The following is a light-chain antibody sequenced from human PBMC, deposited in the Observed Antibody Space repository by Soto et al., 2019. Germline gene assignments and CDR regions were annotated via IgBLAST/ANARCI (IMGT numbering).Light chain of an antibody. V-gene: IGKV1-5*03. CDR3: KESNSFLWT. CDR2: KAS. J-gene: IGKJ1*01. Sequence: IQMTQSPSTVSASVGDRVTITFRASQSISNWLAWYQQKPGKAPKLLIYKASSLESGVPSRFSGSGSGTEFTLTISCLHPDDCAAYYCKESNSFLWTFGQGTKVDIK. CDR1: QSISNW.